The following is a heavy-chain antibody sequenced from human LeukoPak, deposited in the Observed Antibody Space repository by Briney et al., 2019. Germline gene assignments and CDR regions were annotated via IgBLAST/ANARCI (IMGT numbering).Heavy chain of an antibody. Sequence: GGSLRLSCVASGFSFSSYAMSWVRQAPGKGLEWVSYISSSSSTIYYADSVKGRFTISRDNSKNTLYLQMNSLRAGDTAVYYCASLPSGVVVPAALDYWGQGTLVTVSS. D-gene: IGHD2-2*01. CDR1: GFSFSSYA. CDR2: ISSSSSTI. V-gene: IGHV3-48*01. J-gene: IGHJ4*02. CDR3: ASLPSGVVVPAALDY.